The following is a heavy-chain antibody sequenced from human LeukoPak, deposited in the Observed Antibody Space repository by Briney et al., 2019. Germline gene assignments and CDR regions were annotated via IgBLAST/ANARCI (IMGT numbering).Heavy chain of an antibody. CDR2: ISSSSSYI. V-gene: IGHV3-21*01. D-gene: IGHD3-3*01. CDR1: GFTFSSYS. J-gene: IGHJ4*02. CDR3: ASGIVSATRSGYYY. Sequence: GGTLRLSCAASGFTFSSYSMNWVRQAPGKGLEWVSSISSSSSYIDYADSVKGRFTISRDNAKNSLYLQMNSVRAEDTAVYYCASGIVSATRSGYYYWAQGTLVTVSS.